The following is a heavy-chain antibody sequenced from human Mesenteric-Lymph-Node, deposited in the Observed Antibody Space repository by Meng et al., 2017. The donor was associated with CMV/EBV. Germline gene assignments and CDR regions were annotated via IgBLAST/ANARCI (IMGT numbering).Heavy chain of an antibody. V-gene: IGHV5-51*01. CDR3: ARILVVPPDTIDYATDV. Sequence: GESLKISCKASGYNFTNYRIGWVRQMPERALEWLGTLYPGDSRIRYNPSFQGLVTISADKSISTAYLQWSGLKAWDTAIYYCARILVVPPDTIDYATDVWGQGTPVTVSS. D-gene: IGHD2-2*01. J-gene: IGHJ6*02. CDR2: LYPGDSRI. CDR1: GYNFTNYR.